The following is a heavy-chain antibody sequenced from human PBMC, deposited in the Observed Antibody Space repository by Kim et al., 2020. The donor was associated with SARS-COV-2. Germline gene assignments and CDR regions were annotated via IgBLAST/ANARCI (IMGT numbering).Heavy chain of an antibody. V-gene: IGHV3-21*01. D-gene: IGHD3-22*01. Sequence: GGSLRLSCAASGFTFSSYSMNWVRQAPGKGLEWVSSISSSSSYIYYADSVKGRFTISRDNAKNSLYLQMNSLRAEDTAVYYCARAQGITMNFGYWGQGTLVTVSS. CDR1: GFTFSSYS. CDR2: ISSSSSYI. CDR3: ARAQGITMNFGY. J-gene: IGHJ4*02.